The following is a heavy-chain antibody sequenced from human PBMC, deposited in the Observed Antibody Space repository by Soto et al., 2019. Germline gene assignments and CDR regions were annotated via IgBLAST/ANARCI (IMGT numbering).Heavy chain of an antibody. Sequence: GGSLRLSCAASGFTFSSYGMHWVRQAPGKGLEWVAVISYDGSNKYYADSVKGRFTISRDNSKNTLYLQMNSLGAEDTAVYYCAKEGSSSFYYFDYWGQGTLVTVSS. CDR3: AKEGSSSFYYFDY. J-gene: IGHJ4*02. CDR2: ISYDGSNK. D-gene: IGHD6-13*01. V-gene: IGHV3-30*18. CDR1: GFTFSSYG.